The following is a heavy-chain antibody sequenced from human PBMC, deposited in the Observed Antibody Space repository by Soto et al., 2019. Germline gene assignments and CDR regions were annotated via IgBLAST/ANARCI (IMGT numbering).Heavy chain of an antibody. D-gene: IGHD3-22*01. J-gene: IGHJ4*02. CDR1: GGTFSSYT. V-gene: IGHV1-69*02. CDR3: ARVGYYDSSGYYWSDY. Sequence: SVKVSCKASGGTFSSYTISWVRQAPGQGLEWMGRIIPILGIANYAQKFQGRVTITADKSTSTAYMELSSLRSEDTAVYYCARVGYYDSSGYYWSDYWGQGTLVTVPQ. CDR2: IIPILGIA.